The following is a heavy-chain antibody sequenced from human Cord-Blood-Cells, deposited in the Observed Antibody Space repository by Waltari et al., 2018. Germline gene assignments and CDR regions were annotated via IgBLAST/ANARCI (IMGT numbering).Heavy chain of an antibody. V-gene: IGHV3-53*01. J-gene: IGHJ3*02. D-gene: IGHD1-20*01. Sequence: EVQLVESGGGLIQPGGSLRLSCAASGFTVSSNYMSWVRQAPGKGLEWVSVIYSGGSTYYAGSGKGRFTISRDNSNNTLYLQMNSLRAEDTAVYYCARDRYNWGAFDIWGQGTMVTVSS. CDR2: IYSGGST. CDR1: GFTVSSNY. CDR3: ARDRYNWGAFDI.